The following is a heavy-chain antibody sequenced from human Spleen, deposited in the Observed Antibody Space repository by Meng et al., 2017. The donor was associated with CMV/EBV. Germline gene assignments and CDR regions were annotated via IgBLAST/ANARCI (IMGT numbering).Heavy chain of an antibody. D-gene: IGHD2-2*01. CDR2: INHSGST. Sequence: AGSLRLSCAFYGGSLSGYSWSWVRQPPGTGLEWIGEINHSGSTNYTPSPKSRVTISADTSKNQFSLRLSSVTAADTAVYYCARVPLGYCSSTSCYSDAFDIWGQGTMVTVSS. V-gene: IGHV4-34*01. J-gene: IGHJ3*02. CDR3: ARVPLGYCSSTSCYSDAFDI. CDR1: GGSLSGYS.